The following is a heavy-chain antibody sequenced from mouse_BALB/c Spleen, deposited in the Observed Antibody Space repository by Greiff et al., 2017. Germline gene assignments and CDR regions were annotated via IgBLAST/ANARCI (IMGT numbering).Heavy chain of an antibody. CDR2: ISDGGSYT. CDR1: GFTFSSYA. J-gene: IGHJ3*01. Sequence: EVKLVESGGGLVKPGGSLKLSCAASGFTFSSYAMSWVRQTPEKRLEWVATISDGGSYTYYPDSVKGRFTISRDNAKNNLYLQMSSLKSEDTAMYYCARDRGYATSWFAYWGQGTLVTVSA. V-gene: IGHV5-6*03. D-gene: IGHD2-14*01. CDR3: ARDRGYATSWFAY.